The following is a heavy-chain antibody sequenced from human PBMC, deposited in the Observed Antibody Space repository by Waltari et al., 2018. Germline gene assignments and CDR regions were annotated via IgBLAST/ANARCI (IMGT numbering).Heavy chain of an antibody. V-gene: IGHV3-48*03. CDR3: AKDKGHGSGYPLFDY. J-gene: IGHJ4*02. Sequence: EVRLVDSGGGLVQPGVSLTRCCAASGFTVSDYKMNWVRQAPGKGLEWVSHISASGYTMYYADSVKGRFSISRDNADNSLSLQMDSLRAEDTAVYYCAKDKGHGSGYPLFDYWGQGILVTVSS. CDR1: GFTVSDYK. CDR2: ISASGYTM. D-gene: IGHD5-12*01.